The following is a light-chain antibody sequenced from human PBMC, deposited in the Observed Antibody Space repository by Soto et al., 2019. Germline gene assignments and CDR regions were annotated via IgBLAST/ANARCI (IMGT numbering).Light chain of an antibody. J-gene: IGKJ5*01. Sequence: EFVFTQSPGTLSLSPGERATLSCRAIQSLANSFIAWYQQKPGQAPRLLIYDASNRATGIPARFSGSGSGTDFTLTISSLEPEDFAVYYCQQRSNWPPITFGQGTRLEIK. V-gene: IGKV3-11*01. CDR1: QSLANSF. CDR3: QQRSNWPPIT. CDR2: DAS.